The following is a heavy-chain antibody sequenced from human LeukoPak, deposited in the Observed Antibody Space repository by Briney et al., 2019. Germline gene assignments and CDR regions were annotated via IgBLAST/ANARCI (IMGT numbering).Heavy chain of an antibody. CDR3: ARGPGSYRDDY. CDR1: GGTFSSYA. J-gene: IGHJ4*02. D-gene: IGHD3-10*01. CDR2: IIPIFGTA. V-gene: IGHV1-69*05. Sequence: SVKVSCKASGGTFSSYAISWVRQAPGQGLEWMGRIIPIFGTANYAQKFQGRVTITTDESTSTAYMELSSLRSEDTAVHYCARGPGSYRDDYWGQGTLVTVSS.